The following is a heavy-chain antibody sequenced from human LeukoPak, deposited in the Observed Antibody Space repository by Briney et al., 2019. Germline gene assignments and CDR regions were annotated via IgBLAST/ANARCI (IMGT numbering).Heavy chain of an antibody. CDR2: IIPIFGTA. Sequence: SVKVSCKASGGTFSSYAISWVRQAPGQGLEWMGGIIPIFGTASYVQKFQGRVTITADESTSTAYMELSSLRSEDTAVYYCARDRCSSTSCQTNYYYGMDVWGQGTTVTVSS. CDR1: GGTFSSYA. CDR3: ARDRCSSTSCQTNYYYGMDV. D-gene: IGHD2-2*01. J-gene: IGHJ6*02. V-gene: IGHV1-69*13.